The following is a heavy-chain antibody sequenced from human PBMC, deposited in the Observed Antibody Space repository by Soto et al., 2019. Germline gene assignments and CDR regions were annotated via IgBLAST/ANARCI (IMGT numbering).Heavy chain of an antibody. D-gene: IGHD3-16*01. CDR3: AKGGSFDI. J-gene: IGHJ4*02. CDR2: ITSDVNYK. V-gene: IGHV3-30*18. Sequence: GGSLRLSCAASGFAFSTYGLHWVRQAPGKELEWVAIITSDVNYKYYADSVKGRFTISRDNSKNTLFLQMNSLRAEDTAVYYCAKGGSFDIWGQGTLVTAPQ. CDR1: GFAFSTYG.